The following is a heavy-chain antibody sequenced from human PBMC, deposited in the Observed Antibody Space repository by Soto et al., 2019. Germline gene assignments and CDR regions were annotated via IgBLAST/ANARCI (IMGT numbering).Heavy chain of an antibody. CDR1: GLSITDSEMG. J-gene: IGHJ5*02. CDR3: ARRHLAVAVSPWFDP. D-gene: IGHD6-19*01. V-gene: IGHV2-26*01. CDR2: IDSSGEK. Sequence: QVTLKESGPVLVKPTETLTLRCTVSGLSITDSEMGVSWIRQPPGQPLEWLAHIDSSGEKSYRTFLKSRLAISKYTSKSQIVLTMTNMDPADTATYYCARRHLAVAVSPWFDPWGQGIPVTGSS.